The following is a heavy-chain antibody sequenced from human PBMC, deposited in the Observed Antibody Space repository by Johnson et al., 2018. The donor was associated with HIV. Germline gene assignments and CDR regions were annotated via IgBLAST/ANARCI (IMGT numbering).Heavy chain of an antibody. CDR2: ISGSGGST. V-gene: IGHV3-23*04. D-gene: IGHD4-17*01. Sequence: VQLVESGGRVVRPGGSLRLSCAASGFTFDDYGMSWVRQAPGKGLEWVSAISGSGGSTYYADSVKGRFTISRDNSKNTLFLQMNSLKTEDTAVYYCTTGTTAPTWDWGQGTMVTVSS. J-gene: IGHJ3*01. CDR1: GFTFDDYG. CDR3: TTGTTAPTWD.